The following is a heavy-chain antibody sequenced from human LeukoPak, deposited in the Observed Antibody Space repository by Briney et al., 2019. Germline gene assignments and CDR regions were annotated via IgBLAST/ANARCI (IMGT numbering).Heavy chain of an antibody. D-gene: IGHD3-10*01. J-gene: IGHJ4*02. CDR1: GGSISSYY. CDR3: AGGFGELPLDY. V-gene: IGHV4-39*01. Sequence: SETLSLTCTVSGGSISSYYWGWIRQPPGKGLEWIGSIYYSGSTYYNPSLKSRVTISVDTSKNQFSLKLSSVTAADTAVYYCAGGFGELPLDYWGQGTLVTVSS. CDR2: IYYSGST.